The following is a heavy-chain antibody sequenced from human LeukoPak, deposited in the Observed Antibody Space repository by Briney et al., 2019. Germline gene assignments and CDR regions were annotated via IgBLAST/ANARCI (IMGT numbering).Heavy chain of an antibody. CDR3: ARVQYYDFWSGLVSYYYYMDV. CDR2: ISSSGSTI. V-gene: IGHV3-11*04. Sequence: GALRLSCAASGFTFSDYYMSWIRQAPGKGLEWVSYISSSGSTIYYADSVKGRFTISRDNAKNSLYLQMNSLRAEDTAVYYCARVQYYDFWSGLVSYYYYMDVWGKGTTVTVSS. CDR1: GFTFSDYY. D-gene: IGHD3-3*01. J-gene: IGHJ6*03.